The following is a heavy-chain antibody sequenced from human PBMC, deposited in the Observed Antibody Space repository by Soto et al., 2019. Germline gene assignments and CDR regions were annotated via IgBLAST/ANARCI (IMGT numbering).Heavy chain of an antibody. V-gene: IGHV3-33*01. CDR2: IWYDGSNK. CDR3: AREKDIAARPLDY. D-gene: IGHD6-6*01. Sequence: GGSLRLSCAASGFTFSTYGMHWVRQAPGKGLEWVAVIWYDGSNKYYADSVKGRFTISRDNSQNTLYLQMNSLRADDTAVYYCAREKDIAARPLDYWGQGTLVTVSS. J-gene: IGHJ4*02. CDR1: GFTFSTYG.